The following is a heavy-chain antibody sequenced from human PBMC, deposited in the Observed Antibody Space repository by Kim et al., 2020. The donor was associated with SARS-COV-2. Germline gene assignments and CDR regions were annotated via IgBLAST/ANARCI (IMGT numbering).Heavy chain of an antibody. V-gene: IGHV3-48*03. D-gene: IGHD1-26*01. CDR3: ARERGGYDY. J-gene: IGHJ4*02. Sequence: GTTIYYAYSVRGRFTISRDNAKNSLFLQMSSLSAEDTAVYYCARERGGYDYWGKGTLVTVSS. CDR2: GTTI.